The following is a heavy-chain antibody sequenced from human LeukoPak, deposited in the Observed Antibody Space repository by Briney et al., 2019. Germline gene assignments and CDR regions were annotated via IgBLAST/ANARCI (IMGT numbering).Heavy chain of an antibody. CDR2: INHNGNVN. Sequence: GGSLRLSCAASGFTFSSYWMNWARQAPGKGLGWVASINHNGNVNYYVDSVKGRFTISRDNAKNSLYLQMSNLRAEDTAVYFCARGGGLDVWGQGATVTVSS. J-gene: IGHJ6*02. V-gene: IGHV3-7*03. CDR1: GFTFSSYW. CDR3: ARGGGLDV. D-gene: IGHD3-16*01.